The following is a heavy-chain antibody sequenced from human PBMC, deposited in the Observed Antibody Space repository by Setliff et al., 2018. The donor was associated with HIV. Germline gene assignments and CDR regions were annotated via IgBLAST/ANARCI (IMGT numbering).Heavy chain of an antibody. CDR2: VYHSGST. V-gene: IGHV4-4*02. CDR3: ARDMTNYYDRSGSFGWFAP. J-gene: IGHJ5*02. CDR1: GGSISSSNW. Sequence: SETLSLTCAVSGGSISSSNWWSWVRQPPGKGLEWIGSVYHSGSTYYNPSLKSRVTISVDKSKNQFSVKLRSVTAADTAVYYCARDMTNYYDRSGSFGWFAPWGQGTPVTVSS. D-gene: IGHD3-22*01.